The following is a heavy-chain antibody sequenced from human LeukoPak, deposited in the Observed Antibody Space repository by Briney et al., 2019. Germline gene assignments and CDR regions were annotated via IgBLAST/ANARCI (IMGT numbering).Heavy chain of an antibody. CDR1: GFTFSSYA. V-gene: IGHV3-23*01. CDR3: AKIPVRSLLFFDGY. J-gene: IGHJ4*02. CDR2: ISGSGGST. Sequence: GGSLRLSCAASGFTFSSYAMSWVRQAPGKGLEWVSAISGSGGSTYYADSVKGRFTISRDNSKNTLYLQMNSLRAEDTAVYYCAKIPVRSLLFFDGYWGQGTLVTVSS. D-gene: IGHD1-26*01.